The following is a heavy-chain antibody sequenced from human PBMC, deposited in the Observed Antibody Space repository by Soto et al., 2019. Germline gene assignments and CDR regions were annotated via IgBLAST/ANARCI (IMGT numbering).Heavy chain of an antibody. CDR2: IYYSGST. J-gene: IGHJ3*02. D-gene: IGHD6-6*01. CDR1: GGSISSSSYY. Sequence: SETLSITCTVSGGSISSSSYYWGWIRQPPGKGLEWIGSIYYSGSTYYNPSLKSRVTISVDTSKNQFSLKLSSVTAADTAVYYCARPIAARARDAFDIWGQGTMVTVSS. V-gene: IGHV4-39*01. CDR3: ARPIAARARDAFDI.